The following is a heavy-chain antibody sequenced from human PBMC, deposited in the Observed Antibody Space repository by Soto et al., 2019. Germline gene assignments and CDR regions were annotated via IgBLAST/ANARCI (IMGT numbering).Heavy chain of an antibody. J-gene: IGHJ3*02. CDR1: GYNFVAYY. CDR2: INPRSGAT. Sequence: AAVTVSCKASGYNFVAYYSHWVRQAPGQGLAVMGWINPRSGATHFAERFQGRVTMTSDTSISTFYMEVKRLNSDDTAGRLFVKARQKGKYCYTFDIWGQGTLVTVSS. V-gene: IGHV1-2*02. D-gene: IGHD2-21*01. CDR3: VKARQKGKYCYTFDI.